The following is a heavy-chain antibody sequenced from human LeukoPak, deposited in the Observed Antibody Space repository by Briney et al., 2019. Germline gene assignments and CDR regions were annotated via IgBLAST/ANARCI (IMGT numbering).Heavy chain of an antibody. J-gene: IGHJ3*02. V-gene: IGHV1-46*01. CDR2: ISPSGAST. D-gene: IGHD1-1*01. CDR1: GYTFTSYD. CDR3: ARHTTGYNSPRDSFNI. Sequence: ASVKVSCKASGYTFTSYDINWVRQATGQGPEWMGMISPSGASTSYAQKFQGRVTMTRDVSTSTVYMELSSLRSEDTAVYYCARHTTGYNSPRDSFNIWGQGTMVTVSS.